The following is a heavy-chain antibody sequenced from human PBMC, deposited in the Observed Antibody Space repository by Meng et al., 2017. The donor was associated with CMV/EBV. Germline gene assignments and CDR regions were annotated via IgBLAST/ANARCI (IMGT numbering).Heavy chain of an antibody. CDR2: IKQDGSEK. CDR3: ARMGSRYSSSWYMGSNWFDP. CDR1: GFTFSSYW. V-gene: IGHV3-7*01. Sequence: GESLKISCAASGFTFSSYWMSWVRQAPGKGLEWVANIKQDGSEKYYVDSVKGRFTISRDNAKNSLYLQMNSLRAEDTAVYYCARMGSRYSSSWYMGSNWFDPWGQGTLVTVSS. D-gene: IGHD6-13*01. J-gene: IGHJ5*02.